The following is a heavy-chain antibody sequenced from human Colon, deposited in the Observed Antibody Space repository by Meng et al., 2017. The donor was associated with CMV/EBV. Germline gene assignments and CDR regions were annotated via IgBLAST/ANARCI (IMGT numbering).Heavy chain of an antibody. CDR2: INHSGST. J-gene: IGHJ4*02. Sequence: QVPLQQGGAGLSKPSETLSLTCAVYGGPFSGYYWSWIRQPPGKGLEWIGEINHSGSTNYNPSLKSRVTISVDTSKNQFSLKLSSVTAADTAVYYCARGLYGSGRHQIDYWGQGTLVTVSS. D-gene: IGHD3-10*01. V-gene: IGHV4-34*01. CDR1: GGPFSGYY. CDR3: ARGLYGSGRHQIDY.